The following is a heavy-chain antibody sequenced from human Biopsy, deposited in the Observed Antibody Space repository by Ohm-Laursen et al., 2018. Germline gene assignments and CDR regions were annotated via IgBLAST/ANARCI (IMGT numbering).Heavy chain of an antibody. Sequence: GSLRLYCAASGFTFSSYAMEWVRQAPGKGLEWVSSIAERSTYISYADSVKGRFTISRDNAQNSLYLQMNNLRVEDTAVYYCARERGRKSIAATDYWGQGVLVTVSS. CDR3: ARERGRKSIAATDY. J-gene: IGHJ4*02. CDR1: GFTFSSYA. D-gene: IGHD6-6*01. CDR2: IAERSTYI. V-gene: IGHV3-21*06.